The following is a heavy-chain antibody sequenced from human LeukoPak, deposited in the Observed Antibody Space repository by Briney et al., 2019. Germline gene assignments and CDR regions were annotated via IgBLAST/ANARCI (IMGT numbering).Heavy chain of an antibody. CDR2: VTSGDYK. CDR3: ARDLRISGMDV. J-gene: IGHJ6*03. D-gene: IGHD2/OR15-2a*01. CDR1: GFDFIRYN. V-gene: IGHV3-21*01. Sequence: GGSLILSCAASGFDFIRYNMNWVRQAPGKGLEWVSSVTSGDYKYYADSLKGRFTISRDNAEDSLYLQMDSLSVDDTAVYHCARDLRISGMDVWGKGTTVTVSS.